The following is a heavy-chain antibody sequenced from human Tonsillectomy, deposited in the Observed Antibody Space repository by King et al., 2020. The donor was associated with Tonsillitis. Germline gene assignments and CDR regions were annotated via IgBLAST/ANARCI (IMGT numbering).Heavy chain of an antibody. J-gene: IGHJ6*02. V-gene: IGHV3-30*18. D-gene: IGHD5-18*01. Sequence: VQLVESGGGVVQPGRSLRLSCAASGFIFSTYGMHWVRQAPGKGLEWVSVISYDGSNKFYADSVKGRFTISRDNSKNTLYLQMNSLGAEDAAVYYCAKDRGDVDPGSYGMDVWGQGTTVTVSS. CDR2: ISYDGSNK. CDR1: GFIFSTYG. CDR3: AKDRGDVDPGSYGMDV.